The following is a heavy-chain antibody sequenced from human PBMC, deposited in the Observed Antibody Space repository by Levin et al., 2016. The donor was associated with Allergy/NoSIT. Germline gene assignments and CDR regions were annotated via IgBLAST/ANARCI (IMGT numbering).Heavy chain of an antibody. Sequence: WVRQAPGQGLEWMGGIIPIFGTANYAQKFQGRVTITADESTSTAYMELSSLRSEDTAVYYCARSYGDYVYPFDYWGQGTLVTVSS. J-gene: IGHJ4*02. D-gene: IGHD4-17*01. CDR2: IIPIFGTA. V-gene: IGHV1-69*01. CDR3: ARSYGDYVYPFDY.